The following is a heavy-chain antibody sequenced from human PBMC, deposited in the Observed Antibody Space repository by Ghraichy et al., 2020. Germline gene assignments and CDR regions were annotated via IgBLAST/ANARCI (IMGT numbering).Heavy chain of an antibody. CDR2: IYYSGST. J-gene: IGHJ4*02. Sequence: SETLSLTCTVSGGSISSYYWSWIRQPPGKGLEWIGYIYYSGSTNYNPSLKSRVTISVDTSKNQFSLKLSSVTAADTAVYYCAGSHDFWSGSLLNWGQGTLVTVSS. V-gene: IGHV4-59*01. CDR3: AGSHDFWSGSLLN. CDR1: GGSISSYY. D-gene: IGHD3-3*01.